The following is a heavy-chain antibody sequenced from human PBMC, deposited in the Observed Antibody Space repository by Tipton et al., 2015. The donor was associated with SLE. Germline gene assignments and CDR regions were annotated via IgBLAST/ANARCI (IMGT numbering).Heavy chain of an antibody. D-gene: IGHD2-2*01. CDR3: AERYDTFEI. CDR2: ISPYTGNT. Sequence: QLVQSGAELKKPGASVRVSCKASGYTFTSYDITWVRQAPGQGLEWMGWISPYTGNTNFAQKLQGRVTMTTDTSRSTAYMELRSLRSDDTAVYYCAERYDTFEIWGQGTTVTVSS. V-gene: IGHV1-18*01. J-gene: IGHJ3*02. CDR1: GYTFTSYD.